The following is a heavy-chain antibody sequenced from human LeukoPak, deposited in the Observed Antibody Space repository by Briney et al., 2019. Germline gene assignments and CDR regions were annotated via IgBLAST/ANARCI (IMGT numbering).Heavy chain of an antibody. Sequence: SVKVSCKASGGTFSSYAISWVRQAPGQGLEWMGRIIPNFGTANYAQKFQGRVTITTDEATSTAYMELSSLRSEDTAVYYCAVTVTTKNYYYYYYMDVWGKGTTVTVSS. D-gene: IGHD4-17*01. J-gene: IGHJ6*03. V-gene: IGHV1-69*05. CDR1: GGTFSSYA. CDR3: AVTVTTKNYYYYYYMDV. CDR2: IIPNFGTA.